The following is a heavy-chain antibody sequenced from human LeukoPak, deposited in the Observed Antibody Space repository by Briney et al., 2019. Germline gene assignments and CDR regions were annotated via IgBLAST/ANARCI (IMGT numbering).Heavy chain of an antibody. V-gene: IGHV4-61*01. Sequence: KPSETLSLTCTVSGRSASSGSYYWSWIRQPPGKGLEWIGYIYYSGSTNYNPSLKSRVTISVDTSKNQFSLKLSAVTAADTAVYYWAISTYYYDSRGYYENAYGGQGTLVTVSS. CDR1: GRSASSGSYY. D-gene: IGHD3-22*01. CDR3: AISTYYYDSRGYYENAY. J-gene: IGHJ4*02. CDR2: IYYSGST.